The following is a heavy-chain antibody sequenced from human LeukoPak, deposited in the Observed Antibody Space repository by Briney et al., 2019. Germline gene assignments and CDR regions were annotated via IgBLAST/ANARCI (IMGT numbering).Heavy chain of an antibody. Sequence: SQTLSLTCAISGDSVSSNSVAWNWIRQSPSRGLEWLGRAYSGSRGGRDYAISVRSRINIDTVTSRNQFSLQLSSVTPEDTAVYYCARGTNSTFDIWGQGTMVTVSS. CDR1: GDSVSSNSVA. D-gene: IGHD1-7*01. V-gene: IGHV6-1*01. J-gene: IGHJ3*02. CDR3: ARGTNSTFDI. CDR2: AYSGSRGGR.